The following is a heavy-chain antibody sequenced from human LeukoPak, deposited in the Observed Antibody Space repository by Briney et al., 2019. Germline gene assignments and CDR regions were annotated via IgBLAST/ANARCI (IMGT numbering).Heavy chain of an antibody. V-gene: IGHV4-59*01. Sequence: GSLRLSCAASGFTFSTYAMSWVRQAPGKGLEWIGYTYYSGSTNYNPSLKSRVTISVDTSKNQFSLKLSSVTAADTAVYYCARGLGYGEYLVPFDIWGQGTLVTVSS. CDR3: ARGLGYGEYLVPFDI. J-gene: IGHJ3*02. CDR2: TYYSGST. CDR1: GFTFSTYA. D-gene: IGHD4-17*01.